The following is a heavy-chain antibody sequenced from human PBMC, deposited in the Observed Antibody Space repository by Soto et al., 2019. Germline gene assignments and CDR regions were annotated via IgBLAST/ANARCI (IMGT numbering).Heavy chain of an antibody. CDR2: ISAYNGNT. D-gene: IGHD6-6*01. CDR1: AYTFTSYG. Sequence: ASVKVSCKASAYTFTSYGISWVRQAPGQGLEWMGWISAYNGNTNYAQKLQGRVTMTTDTSTSTAYMELRSLRPDDTAVYYCARDLFARIAAPNWFDPWGQGTLVTVS. V-gene: IGHV1-18*01. J-gene: IGHJ5*02. CDR3: ARDLFARIAAPNWFDP.